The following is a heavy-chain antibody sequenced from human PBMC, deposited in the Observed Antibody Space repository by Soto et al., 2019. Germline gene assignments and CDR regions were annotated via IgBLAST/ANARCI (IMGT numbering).Heavy chain of an antibody. CDR2: INPNSGGT. CDR3: ARDLGSTVYYYYYGMDV. CDR1: GYTFTGYY. D-gene: IGHD2-15*01. V-gene: IGHV1-2*04. Sequence: QVPLVQSGAEVKKPGASVKVSCKASGYTFTGYYMHWVRQAPGQGLEWMGWINPNSGGTNYAQKFQGWVTMTRDTSISTAYMELSRLRSDDTAVYYCARDLGSTVYYYYYGMDVWGQGTTVTVSS. J-gene: IGHJ6*02.